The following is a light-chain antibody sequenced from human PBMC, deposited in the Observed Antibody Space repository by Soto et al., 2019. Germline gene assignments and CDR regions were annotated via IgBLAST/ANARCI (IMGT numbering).Light chain of an antibody. CDR2: GAS. V-gene: IGKV3-20*01. J-gene: IGKJ3*01. Sequence: VVLTQSPATLSLSPGERATLSCRANQSVSANYLAWYQQKPGQAPRLLIYGASSRATGIPDRFSGSGSGTDFTLTISRLEPEDFAVFYCHQYGSSPFTFGPGTRLDIK. CDR3: HQYGSSPFT. CDR1: QSVSANY.